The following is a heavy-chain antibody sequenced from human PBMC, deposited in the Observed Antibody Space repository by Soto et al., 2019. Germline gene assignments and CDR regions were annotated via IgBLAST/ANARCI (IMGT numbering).Heavy chain of an antibody. CDR1: GFTFSSYG. V-gene: IGHV3-30*18. J-gene: IGHJ4*02. CDR3: AKDHYDTLTGYYGPDY. CDR2: ISYDGSNK. Sequence: PGGSLRLSCAASGFTFSSYGIHWVRQAPGKGLEWVAVISYDGSNKYYADSVKGRFTISRDNSKNTLYLQMNSLRAEDTAVYYCAKDHYDTLTGYYGPDYWGQGTLVNVSS. D-gene: IGHD3-9*01.